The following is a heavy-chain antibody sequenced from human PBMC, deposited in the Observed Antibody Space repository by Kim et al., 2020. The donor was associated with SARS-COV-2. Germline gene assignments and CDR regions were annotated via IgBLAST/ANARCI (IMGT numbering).Heavy chain of an antibody. CDR2: T. Sequence: TGNAQKFPGRVTMTRNTSISTAYMELSSLRSEDTAVYYCARGVLWLHRNYWGQGTLVTVSS. J-gene: IGHJ4*02. CDR3: ARGVLWLHRNY. D-gene: IGHD5-18*01. V-gene: IGHV1-8*01.